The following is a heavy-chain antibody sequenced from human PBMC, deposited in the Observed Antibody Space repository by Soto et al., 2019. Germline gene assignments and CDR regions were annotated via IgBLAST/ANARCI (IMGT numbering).Heavy chain of an antibody. CDR1: GGSISSYY. CDR2: IYYSGST. Sequence: TLSLTCAVSGGSISSYYWSWIRQPPGKGLEWIGYIYYSGSTNYNPSLKSRVTISVDTSKNQFSLKVSSVTAADTAVYYCARQMTTLTTFDYWGQGTLVTVSS. J-gene: IGHJ4*02. D-gene: IGHD4-17*01. V-gene: IGHV4-59*01. CDR3: ARQMTTLTTFDY.